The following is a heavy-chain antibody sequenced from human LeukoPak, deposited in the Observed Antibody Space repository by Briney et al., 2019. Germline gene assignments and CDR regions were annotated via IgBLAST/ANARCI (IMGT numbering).Heavy chain of an antibody. D-gene: IGHD6-13*01. CDR2: IKSKVDGETT. V-gene: IGHV3-15*01. Sequence: GGSLRLSCAASGFTFNNAYMCWVRQAPGKGLEWVGRIKSKVDGETTDYGAPVKGRFTISRDDSRNTLYLQMNSLKAEDTAVYYCTTDAGYSSRWYNYWGQGTLVTVSS. CDR1: GFTFNNAY. CDR3: TTDAGYSSRWYNY. J-gene: IGHJ4*02.